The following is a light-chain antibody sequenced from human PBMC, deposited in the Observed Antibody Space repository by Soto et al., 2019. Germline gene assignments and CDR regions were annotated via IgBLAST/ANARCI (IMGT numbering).Light chain of an antibody. CDR1: QSVYNY. Sequence: EVVLTQSPATLSLSPGERATLSCRASQSVYNYLDWFQQKPDQAPRLLIYDASNRATGIPARFSGSGSGTDFTLTISSLEPEDFAVYYCQQRSNWPPITFGQGTRLE. J-gene: IGKJ5*01. V-gene: IGKV3-11*01. CDR3: QQRSNWPPIT. CDR2: DAS.